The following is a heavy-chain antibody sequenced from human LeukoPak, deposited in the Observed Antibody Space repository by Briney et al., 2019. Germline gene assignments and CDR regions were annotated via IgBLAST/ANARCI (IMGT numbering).Heavy chain of an antibody. CDR2: NYHSGST. CDR1: GYSISSGYY. CDR3: ARGTSWIQLSDANWFDP. V-gene: IGHV4-38-2*01. D-gene: IGHD5-18*01. J-gene: IGHJ5*02. Sequence: PETLSLTCAVSGYSISSGYYWGWLRQPPGKGLEWIGSNYHSGSTYYNPSLKSRVTISVDTSKDQFSLKLSSVTAADTAVYYCARGTSWIQLSDANWFDPWGQGTLVTVSS.